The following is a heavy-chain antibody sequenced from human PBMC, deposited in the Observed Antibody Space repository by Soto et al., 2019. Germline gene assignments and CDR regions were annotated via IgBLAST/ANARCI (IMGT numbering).Heavy chain of an antibody. Sequence: EVQLVESGGGLVQPGGSLRLSCAASKFTFSGYSMNWVRQAPGTGLEWVSYISSTSATIYYADSVKGRFTISRDDAKNSLDLQMNSLIDEDTAVYYCARGSEKGGGPWGQGTLVTVSS. D-gene: IGHD3-16*01. CDR1: KFTFSGYS. J-gene: IGHJ5*02. CDR2: ISSTSATI. CDR3: ARGSEKGGGP. V-gene: IGHV3-48*02.